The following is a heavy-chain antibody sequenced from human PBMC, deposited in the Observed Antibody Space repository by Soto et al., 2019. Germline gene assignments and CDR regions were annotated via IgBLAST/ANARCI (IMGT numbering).Heavy chain of an antibody. CDR1: GFTFSSYA. CDR2: ISGSGDST. D-gene: IGHD6-13*01. CDR3: AKDRDGAAAGPTKFYGMDV. J-gene: IGHJ6*02. V-gene: IGHV3-23*01. Sequence: EVQLLESGGGLVQPGGSLRLSCAASGFTFSSYAMSWVRQAPGKGLVWVSVISGSGDSTYYADSVRGRFTISRDNSKKTLYLQMNSLRAEDTAVYYCAKDRDGAAAGPTKFYGMDVWGQGTTVTVSS.